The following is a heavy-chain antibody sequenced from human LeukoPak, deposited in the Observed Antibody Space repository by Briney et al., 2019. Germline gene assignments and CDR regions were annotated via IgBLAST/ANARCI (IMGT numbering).Heavy chain of an antibody. CDR2: INHSGST. D-gene: IGHD3-22*01. V-gene: IGHV4-34*01. CDR3: ARVGEGVVVDY. Sequence: SETLSLTCAVYGGSFSGYYWSWIRQPPGKGLEWIGEINHSGSTNYNPSLKSRVTISVDTSKNQFSLKLSSVTAADTAVYYCARVGEGVVVDYWGQGALVTVSS. CDR1: GGSFSGYY. J-gene: IGHJ4*02.